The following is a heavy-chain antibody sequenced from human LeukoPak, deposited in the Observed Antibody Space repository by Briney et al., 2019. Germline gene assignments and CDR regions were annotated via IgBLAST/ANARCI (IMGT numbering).Heavy chain of an antibody. D-gene: IGHD1-26*01. Sequence: GGSLRLSCAASGFTSSNYGMHWVRQAPGKGLEWVAVISFDGSNKYYADSVKGRFTISRDNSKNTLYLQMNSLRAEDTAVYYCAKSIVGATGDAFDIWGQGTMVTVSS. CDR3: AKSIVGATGDAFDI. J-gene: IGHJ3*02. CDR2: ISFDGSNK. V-gene: IGHV3-30*18. CDR1: GFTSSNYG.